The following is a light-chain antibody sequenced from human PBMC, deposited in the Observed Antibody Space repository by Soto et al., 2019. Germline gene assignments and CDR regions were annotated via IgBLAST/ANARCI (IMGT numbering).Light chain of an antibody. CDR1: QDIAKY. Sequence: DIQMTQSPSSLSASVGDRVTITCQASQDIAKYLNWYQQKPGKAPKLLIYEASNLVTGVPLRFSGSGSGTDFTFTISSLQPEDIATYYCQQYDFLRTFGQGTRLEMK. CDR3: QQYDFLRT. V-gene: IGKV1-33*01. J-gene: IGKJ5*01. CDR2: EAS.